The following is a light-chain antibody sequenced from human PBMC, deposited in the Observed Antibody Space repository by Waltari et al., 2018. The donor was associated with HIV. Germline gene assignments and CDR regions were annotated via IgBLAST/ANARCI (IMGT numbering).Light chain of an antibody. CDR3: CSYAGMYTWV. J-gene: IGLJ3*02. Sequence: QSSLTQPRAVYGSPGQSVTISCSGTSSDVGSYNYVSWYQQHPGKAPKVMIYDVSKRPSGVPDRFSGSKSGKPASLTISGLQAEDEADYYCCSYAGMYTWVFGGGTKLTVL. CDR2: DVS. CDR1: SSDVGSYNY. V-gene: IGLV2-11*01.